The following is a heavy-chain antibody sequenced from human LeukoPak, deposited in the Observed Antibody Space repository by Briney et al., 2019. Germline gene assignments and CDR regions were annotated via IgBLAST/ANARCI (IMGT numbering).Heavy chain of an antibody. D-gene: IGHD3-3*01. CDR1: GGSISSGSYY. Sequence: SEALSLTCTVSGGSISSGSYYWSWIRQPAGKGLEWIGRIYTSGSTNYNPSLKSRVTISVDTSKNQFSLKLSSVTAADTAVYYCARGPYDFWSGYLPHYFDYWGQGTLVTVSS. CDR3: ARGPYDFWSGYLPHYFDY. V-gene: IGHV4-61*02. CDR2: IYTSGST. J-gene: IGHJ4*02.